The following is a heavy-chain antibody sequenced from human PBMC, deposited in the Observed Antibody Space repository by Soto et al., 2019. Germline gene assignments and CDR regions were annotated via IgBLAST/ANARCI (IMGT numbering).Heavy chain of an antibody. D-gene: IGHD1-1*01. J-gene: IGHJ5*02. CDR3: VRDGTKTLRDWFDP. Sequence: SETLCLTCTASGASISGFYWSWIRKSAGKGLEWIGRIYATGTTDYNPSLKSRVMMSVDTSKKQFSLKLRSVTAADTAVYYCVRDGTKTLRDWFDPWGQGISVTVS. CDR1: GASISGFY. V-gene: IGHV4-4*07. CDR2: IYATGTT.